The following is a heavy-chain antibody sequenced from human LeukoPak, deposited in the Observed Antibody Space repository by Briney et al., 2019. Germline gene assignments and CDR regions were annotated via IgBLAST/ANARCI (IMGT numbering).Heavy chain of an antibody. CDR2: IYDSVNT. D-gene: IGHD1-26*01. CDR1: GGSISIFY. J-gene: IGHJ6*02. V-gene: IGHV4-59*01. CDR3: ARDRELGV. Sequence: SATPSLTSTFSGGSISIFYWSWIREPLGKGLEWIGYIYDSVNTNYNPSLKSRVTISVDMSRNRFSLKLNSVTAADTAIYYCARDRELGVWGQGTTVTVSS.